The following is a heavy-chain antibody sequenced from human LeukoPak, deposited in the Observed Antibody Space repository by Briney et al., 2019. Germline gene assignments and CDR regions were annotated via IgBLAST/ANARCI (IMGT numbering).Heavy chain of an antibody. CDR3: ARGYDFWSGPLNWFDP. Sequence: SETLSLTCTVSGGSISSGGYYWSWIRQHPGKGLEGIGYIYYSGSTYYNPSLKSRVTISVDTSKNQFSLKLSSVTAADTAVYYCARGYDFWSGPLNWFDPWGQGTLVTVSS. J-gene: IGHJ5*02. CDR2: IYYSGST. V-gene: IGHV4-31*03. D-gene: IGHD3-3*01. CDR1: GGSISSGGYY.